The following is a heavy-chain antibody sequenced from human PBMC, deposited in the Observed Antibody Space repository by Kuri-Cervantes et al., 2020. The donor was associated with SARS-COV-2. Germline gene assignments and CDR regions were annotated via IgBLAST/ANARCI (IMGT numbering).Heavy chain of an antibody. Sequence: GESLKISCAASGFTFSSYAMHWVRQAPGKGLEYVSAISSNGGSTYYANSVKGRFTISRDNSENTLYLQMGSLRAEDMAVYYCARDYYGSGSYSGLVGYWGQGTLVTVSS. CDR3: ARDYYGSGSYSGLVGY. CDR2: ISSNGGST. J-gene: IGHJ4*02. D-gene: IGHD3-10*01. CDR1: GFTFSSYA. V-gene: IGHV3-64*01.